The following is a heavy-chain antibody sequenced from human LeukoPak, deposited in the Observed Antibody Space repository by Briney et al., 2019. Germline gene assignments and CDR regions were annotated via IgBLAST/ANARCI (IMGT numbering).Heavy chain of an antibody. J-gene: IGHJ4*02. CDR3: AREGRHYFDY. Sequence: PSETLSLTCTVSGYSISSGYYWGWIRQPAGKGLEWIGRIYTSGSTNYNPSLKSRVTISVDTSKNQFSLKLSSVTAADTAVYYCAREGRHYFDYWGQGTLVTVSS. CDR1: GYSISSGYY. CDR2: IYTSGST. V-gene: IGHV4-61*02.